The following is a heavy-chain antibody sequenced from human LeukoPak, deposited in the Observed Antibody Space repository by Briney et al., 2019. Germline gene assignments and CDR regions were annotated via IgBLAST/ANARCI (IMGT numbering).Heavy chain of an antibody. CDR2: IYYSGST. Sequence: SETLSLTCTVSGGSISSSSYYWGWIRQPPGKGLEWIGSIYYSGSTYYNPSLKSRVTISVDTSKNQFSLKLSSVTAADTAVYYCARGWVGHSYGYNWFDPWGQGTLVTVSS. CDR1: GGSISSSSYY. D-gene: IGHD5-18*01. CDR3: ARGWVGHSYGYNWFDP. J-gene: IGHJ5*02. V-gene: IGHV4-39*07.